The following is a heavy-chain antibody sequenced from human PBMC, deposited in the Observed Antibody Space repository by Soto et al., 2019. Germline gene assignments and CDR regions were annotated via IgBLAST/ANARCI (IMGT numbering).Heavy chain of an antibody. D-gene: IGHD3-22*01. V-gene: IGHV3-64*01. CDR1: GFTFSSYA. CDR3: ARPTAVVVITDGMDV. CDR2: ISSNGGST. Sequence: EVQLVESGGGLVQPGGSLRLSCAASGFTFSSYAMHWVRQAPGKGLEYVSAISSNGGSTYYANSVKGRFTISRDNSKNTLYLQMGSLIAEDMAVYYCARPTAVVVITDGMDVWGQGTTVTVSS. J-gene: IGHJ6*02.